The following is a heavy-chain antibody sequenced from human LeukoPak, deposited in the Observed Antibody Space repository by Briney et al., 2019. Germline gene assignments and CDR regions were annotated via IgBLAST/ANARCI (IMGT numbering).Heavy chain of an antibody. V-gene: IGHV4-31*03. D-gene: IGHD3-22*01. CDR1: GGSISSGGYY. CDR2: IYYSGST. CDR3: ARGVFRVVVTHPFDY. J-gene: IGHJ4*02. Sequence: SETLSLTCTVSGGSISSGGYYWSWIRQHPGKGLEWIGYIYYSGSTYYNPSLKSRVTISVDTSKNQFSLKLSSVTAADTAVYYCARGVFRVVVTHPFDYWGQGTLVTVS.